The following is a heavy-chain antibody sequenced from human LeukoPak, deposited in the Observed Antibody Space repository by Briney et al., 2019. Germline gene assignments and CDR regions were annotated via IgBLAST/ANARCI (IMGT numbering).Heavy chain of an antibody. Sequence: GGSLRLSCAASGFTFSSYAMSWVRQAPGKGLEWVSAISGSGGSTYYADSVKGRFTISRDNSKNTLYLQMNSLRAEDTAVYYGAKKEGRFSVFWGGYPTPPPPADWGQGTLVTVSS. V-gene: IGHV3-23*01. CDR3: AKKEGRFSVFWGGYPTPPPPAD. CDR2: ISGSGGST. J-gene: IGHJ4*02. D-gene: IGHD3-3*01. CDR1: GFTFSSYA.